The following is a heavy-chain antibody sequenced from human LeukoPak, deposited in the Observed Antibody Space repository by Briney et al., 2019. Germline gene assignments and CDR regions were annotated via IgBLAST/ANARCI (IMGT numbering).Heavy chain of an antibody. CDR2: INHSGST. D-gene: IGHD3-9*01. CDR3: ARVRPRKYYDILTGYYKLNWFDH. V-gene: IGHV4-34*01. CDR1: GVSFSGYY. Sequence: SETLSLTCAVYGVSFSGYYWSWVRQPPGKGLEWIGEINHSGSTNYNPSLKSRVTISVDTSKNQFSLKLSSVTAADTAVYYCARVRPRKYYDILTGYYKLNWFDHWGQGTLVTVSS. J-gene: IGHJ5*02.